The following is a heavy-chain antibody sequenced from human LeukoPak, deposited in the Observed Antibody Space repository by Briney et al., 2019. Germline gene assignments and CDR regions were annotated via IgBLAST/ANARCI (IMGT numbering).Heavy chain of an antibody. CDR3: ARDLGGNSGYDVVY. Sequence: GGSLRLSCAASGFTFSSYAMHWVRQAPGKGLEWVAVISYDGSNKYYADSVKGRFTISRDNSKNTVYLQMNSLRAEDTAVYYCARDLGGNSGYDVVYWGQGTLVTVSS. V-gene: IGHV3-30-3*01. J-gene: IGHJ4*02. D-gene: IGHD5-12*01. CDR1: GFTFSSYA. CDR2: ISYDGSNK.